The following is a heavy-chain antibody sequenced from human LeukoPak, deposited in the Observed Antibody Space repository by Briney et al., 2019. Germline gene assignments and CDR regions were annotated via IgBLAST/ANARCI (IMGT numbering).Heavy chain of an antibody. V-gene: IGHV4-59*11. J-gene: IGHJ4*02. CDR2: IFYSGSA. CDR3: ARVSVGGAGPDY. D-gene: IGHD1-14*01. CDR1: GGSMSTHY. Sequence: SETLSLTCTVSGGSMSTHYWSWIRQPPGKGLEWVGFIFYSGSATYNPSLQSRLAIPLDTSSNQFSLKLSSVTAADTAVYYCARVSVGGAGPDYWGQGTLVTVAS.